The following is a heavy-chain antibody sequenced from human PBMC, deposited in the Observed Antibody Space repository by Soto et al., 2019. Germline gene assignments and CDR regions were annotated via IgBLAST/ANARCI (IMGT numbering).Heavy chain of an antibody. D-gene: IGHD6-19*01. CDR3: VKGGWGDN. Sequence: EVQLLESGGGLVQPGESLRLSCAASGFNFSTYGMTWVRQAPGRGLEWVSAIYPSGGEIYYAAAVMGRFIISRDDSRGSVSLQIDSLRGEDTATYYCVKGGWGDNWGPGTLVTVSS. CDR2: IYPSGGEI. V-gene: IGHV3-23*01. CDR1: GFNFSTYG. J-gene: IGHJ4*02.